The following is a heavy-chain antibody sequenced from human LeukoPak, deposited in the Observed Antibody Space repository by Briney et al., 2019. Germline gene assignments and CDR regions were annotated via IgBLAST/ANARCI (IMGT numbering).Heavy chain of an antibody. D-gene: IGHD2-15*01. Sequence: ASVKVSCKASGYTFTSYYMHWVRQAPGQGLEWMGIINPSGGSTSYAQKFQGRVTMTSDTSTSTVYMELSSLRSEDTAVYYCARVVKSGWSDYWGQGTLVTVSS. V-gene: IGHV1-46*01. CDR1: GYTFTSYY. J-gene: IGHJ4*02. CDR3: ARVVKSGWSDY. CDR2: INPSGGST.